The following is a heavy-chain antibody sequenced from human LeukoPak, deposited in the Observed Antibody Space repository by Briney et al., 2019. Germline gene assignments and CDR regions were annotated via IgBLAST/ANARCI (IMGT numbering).Heavy chain of an antibody. Sequence: SETLSLTCTVSGGSISSYYWSWIRQPAGKGLEWIGRIYTSGSTNYNPSLKSRVTMSVDTSKNQFSLMVRSVTAADTAVYYCGRSAGFVHFDHWGQGTLVTVSS. CDR2: IYTSGST. D-gene: IGHD3-16*01. J-gene: IGHJ4*02. V-gene: IGHV4-4*07. CDR1: GGSISSYY. CDR3: GRSAGFVHFDH.